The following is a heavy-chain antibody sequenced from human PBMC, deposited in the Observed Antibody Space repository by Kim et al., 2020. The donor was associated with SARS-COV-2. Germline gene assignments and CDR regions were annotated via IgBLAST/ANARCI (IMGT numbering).Heavy chain of an antibody. CDR3: ARRDGSGSYYSSYYYYYGMDV. Sequence: GGSLRLSCAASGFTFSSYWMSWVRQAPGKGLEWVANIKQDGSEKYYVDSVKGRFTISRDNAKNSLYLQMNSLRAEDTAVYYCARRDGSGSYYSSYYYYYGMDVWGQGTTVTVSS. V-gene: IGHV3-7*01. CDR2: IKQDGSEK. CDR1: GFTFSSYW. D-gene: IGHD3-10*01. J-gene: IGHJ6*02.